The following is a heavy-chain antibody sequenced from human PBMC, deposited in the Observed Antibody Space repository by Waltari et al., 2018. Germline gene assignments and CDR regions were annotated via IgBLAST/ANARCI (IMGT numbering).Heavy chain of an antibody. CDR1: GFTFSSYA. D-gene: IGHD3-10*01. Sequence: QVQLVESGGGVVQPGRSLRLSCAASGFTFSSYAMPWVRQAPGKGLEWVAVISYDGSNKYYADSVKGRFTISRDNSKITLYLQMNSLRAEDTAVYYCARDRGEAFDIWGQGTMVTVSS. CDR3: ARDRGEAFDI. J-gene: IGHJ3*02. CDR2: ISYDGSNK. V-gene: IGHV3-30-3*01.